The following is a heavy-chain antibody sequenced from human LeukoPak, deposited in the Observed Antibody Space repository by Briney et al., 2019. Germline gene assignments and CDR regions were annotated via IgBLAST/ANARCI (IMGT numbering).Heavy chain of an antibody. CDR1: GGSFSGYY. J-gene: IGHJ6*02. CDR3: ASGYCTNGVCYGVYYYYGMDV. V-gene: IGHV4-34*01. D-gene: IGHD2-8*01. Sequence: SETLSLTCAVYGGSFSGYYWSWIRQPPGKGLEWIGEINHSGSTNYNPSLKSRVTISVDTSKNQFSLKLSSVTAADTAVYYCASGYCTNGVCYGVYYYYGMDVWGQGTTVTVSS. CDR2: INHSGST.